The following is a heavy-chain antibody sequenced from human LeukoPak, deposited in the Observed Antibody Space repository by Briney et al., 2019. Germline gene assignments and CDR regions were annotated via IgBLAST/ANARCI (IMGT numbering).Heavy chain of an antibody. CDR2: INPNSGGT. D-gene: IGHD1-26*01. V-gene: IGHV1-2*02. J-gene: IGHJ4*02. CDR3: ARADLRGSFYLGNDY. Sequence: ASVKVSCKASGYTFTGYYMHWVRQAPGQGLEWMGWINPNSGGTNYAQKFQGRVTMTRDTSISTAYMELSRLRSDDTAVYYCARADLRGSFYLGNDYWGQGTLVTVSS. CDR1: GYTFTGYY.